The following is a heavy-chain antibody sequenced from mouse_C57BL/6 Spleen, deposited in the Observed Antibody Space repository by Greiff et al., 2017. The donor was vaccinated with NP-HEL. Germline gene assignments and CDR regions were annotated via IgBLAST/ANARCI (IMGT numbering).Heavy chain of an antibody. V-gene: IGHV5-17*01. CDR3: ARTAYYSNYWGFAY. CDR2: ISSGSSTI. Sequence: EVQGVESGGGLVKPGGSLKLSCAASGFTFSDYGMHWVRQAPEKGLEWVAYISSGSSTIYYADTVKGRFTISRDNAKNTLFLQMTSLRSEDTAMYYCARTAYYSNYWGFAYWGQGTLVTVSA. D-gene: IGHD2-5*01. CDR1: GFTFSDYG. J-gene: IGHJ3*01.